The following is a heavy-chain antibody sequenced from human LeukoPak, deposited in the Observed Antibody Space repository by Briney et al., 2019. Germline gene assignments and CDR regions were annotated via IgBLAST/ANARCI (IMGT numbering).Heavy chain of an antibody. D-gene: IGHD6-6*01. CDR3: ARQQTSDY. Sequence: SETLSLTCTVSGGSISSSSYYWGWIRQPPGKGLEWIGSIYYSGSTYYNPSLKSRVTISVDTSKNQFSLKLSSVTAADTAVYYCARQQTSDYWGQETLVTVSS. J-gene: IGHJ4*02. CDR2: IYYSGST. CDR1: GGSISSSSYY. V-gene: IGHV4-39*01.